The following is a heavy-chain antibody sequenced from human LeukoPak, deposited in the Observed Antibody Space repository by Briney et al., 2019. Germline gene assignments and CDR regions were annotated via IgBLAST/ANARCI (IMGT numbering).Heavy chain of an antibody. CDR1: GGSISSYY. CDR2: IYTSGST. Sequence: SETLSLTCTVSGGSISSYYWSWIRQPAGKGLEWIGCIYTSGSTNYNPSLKSRVTMSVDTSKNQFSLKLSSVTAADTAVYYCARSLGITIFGVVASDAFDIWGQGTMVTVSS. D-gene: IGHD3-3*01. CDR3: ARSLGITIFGVVASDAFDI. V-gene: IGHV4-4*07. J-gene: IGHJ3*02.